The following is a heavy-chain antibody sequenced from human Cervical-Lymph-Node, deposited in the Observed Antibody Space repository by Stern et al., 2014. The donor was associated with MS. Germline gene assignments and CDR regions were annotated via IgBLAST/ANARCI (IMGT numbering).Heavy chain of an antibody. CDR3: VKGHLRGGSGFYYFDF. CDR1: GFTFDDYA. J-gene: IGHJ4*02. Sequence: EVQLLESGGTLVQPGRALRLSCAASGFTFDDYAMHWVRHVPGKSLEWVSGISLNGGHRGYVDSVKGRFTISRDNAKDALYLEMNGLRAEDTALYYCVKGHLRGGSGFYYFDFGGQGTLVTVSS. D-gene: IGHD6-19*01. CDR2: ISLNGGHR. V-gene: IGHV3-9*01.